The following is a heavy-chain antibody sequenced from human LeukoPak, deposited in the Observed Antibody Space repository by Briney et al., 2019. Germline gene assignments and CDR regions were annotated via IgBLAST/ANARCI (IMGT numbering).Heavy chain of an antibody. J-gene: IGHJ1*01. V-gene: IGHV3-74*01. D-gene: IGHD1-26*01. CDR3: ARGPSGSYSFGYFQH. CDR1: GFTFSNYW. CDR2: INDDGSAT. Sequence: GGSLRLSCAASGFTFSNYWMHWVRQVPGKGLVWVSRINDDGSATYYADSVKGRFTISRDNAKNTLYLQMNSLRAEDTAVYYCARGPSGSYSFGYFQHWGQGTLVTVSS.